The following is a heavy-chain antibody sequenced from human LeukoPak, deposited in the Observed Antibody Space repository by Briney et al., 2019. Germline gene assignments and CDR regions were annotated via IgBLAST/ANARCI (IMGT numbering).Heavy chain of an antibody. J-gene: IGHJ4*03. D-gene: IGHD1-1*01. V-gene: IGHV4-34*01. Sequence: PSESLSLTCAVYGGSFSTYYWSWIRQSAGKGLEWIAEINHRGDTNYNPSVKSRVTISVDTSKNQFSLKVNSLTAADTAVYYCARGATISETGYFDYWGQGTLVTVSS. CDR2: INHRGDT. CDR1: GGSFSTYY. CDR3: ARGATISETGYFDY.